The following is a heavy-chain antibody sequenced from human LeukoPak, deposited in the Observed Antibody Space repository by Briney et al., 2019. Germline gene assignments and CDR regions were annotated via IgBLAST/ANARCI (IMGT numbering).Heavy chain of an antibody. CDR1: GYSISSGYY. J-gene: IGHJ6*03. CDR3: VRDLGTMSRGSRRGYDDYYYYYMDV. CDR2: IYHSGST. D-gene: IGHD3-10*01. Sequence: SETLSLTCTVSGYSISSGYYWGWIRQPPGKGLEWIGSIYHSGSTYYNPSLKSRVTISVDTSKNQFSLKLSSVTAADTAVYFCVRDLGTMSRGSRRGYDDYYYYYMDVWGKGTTVIISS. V-gene: IGHV4-38-2*02.